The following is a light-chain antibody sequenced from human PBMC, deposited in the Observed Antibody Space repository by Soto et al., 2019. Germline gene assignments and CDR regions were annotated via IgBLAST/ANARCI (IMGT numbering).Light chain of an antibody. V-gene: IGKV1-39*01. J-gene: IGKJ2*01. CDR2: AAS. Sequence: DIQMTQSPSSLSVFVGDRVTITCRASQSITNYLNWYQQKPGKAPKLLVYAASSLQSGVPSRFSGNGSGTDFTLTISSLQPEDFANYYCQQSDSYPSTFGQGTKLEIK. CDR1: QSITNY. CDR3: QQSDSYPST.